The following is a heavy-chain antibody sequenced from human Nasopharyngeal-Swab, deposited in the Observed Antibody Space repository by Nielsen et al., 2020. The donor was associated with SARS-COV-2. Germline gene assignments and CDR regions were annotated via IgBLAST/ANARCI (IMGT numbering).Heavy chain of an antibody. D-gene: IGHD5-24*01. Sequence: SETLSLTCTVHGGSFSPTKWSWIRQPPGKGLESIGEVSDDEGTDYNASLRSRVTVSLDKSRNQFSLTLTSVIAADTAVYYCVVGRDPYKTGYWGQGTLVTVSS. CDR1: GGSFSPTK. CDR2: VSDDEGT. J-gene: IGHJ4*02. V-gene: IGHV4-34*01. CDR3: VVGRDPYKTGY.